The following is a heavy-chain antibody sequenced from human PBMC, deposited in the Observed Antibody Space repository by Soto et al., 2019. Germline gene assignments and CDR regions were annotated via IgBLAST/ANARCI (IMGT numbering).Heavy chain of an antibody. V-gene: IGHV4-4*08. CDR2: VYTSGST. CDR3: AREVVGNTWPGIFDS. J-gene: IGHJ4*02. CDR1: DDSIGPYY. Sequence: QEQLRESGPGLVKPSETLSLTCSISDDSIGPYYWTWIRQTPRKELQWIGYVYTSGSTKYNSSLTSRVTISLEASNSQFSLSMSSVTAADTGVYYCAREVVGNTWPGIFDSWGRGTLVVVSS.